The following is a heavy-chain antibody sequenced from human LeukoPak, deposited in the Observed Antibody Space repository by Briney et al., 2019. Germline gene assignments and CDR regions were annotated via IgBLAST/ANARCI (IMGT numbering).Heavy chain of an antibody. Sequence: PGWSLRLSCAASGFTFSSYEMNWVRQAPGKGLEWVSYISSSGSTIYYADSVKGRFTISRDNAKNSLYLQMNSLRAEDTAVYYCAKIGPGVLSYYFDYWGQGTLVTVSS. V-gene: IGHV3-48*03. D-gene: IGHD3-16*02. CDR1: GFTFSSYE. J-gene: IGHJ4*02. CDR2: ISSSGSTI. CDR3: AKIGPGVLSYYFDY.